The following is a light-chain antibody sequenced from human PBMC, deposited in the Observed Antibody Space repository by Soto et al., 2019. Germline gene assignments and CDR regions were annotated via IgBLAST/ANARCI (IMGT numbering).Light chain of an antibody. CDR1: QSISRY. V-gene: IGKV1-39*01. CDR3: QQNYGTPGT. Sequence: DVQFTHSPSCLSGSLGDRITITCRSSQSISRYLNWYQQRPGTAPKVLIFGANSLQSGVPSRFSGSGSGTEFTLTISSLQPEDFATYYCQQNYGTPGTFGQGTKVDIK. CDR2: GAN. J-gene: IGKJ1*01.